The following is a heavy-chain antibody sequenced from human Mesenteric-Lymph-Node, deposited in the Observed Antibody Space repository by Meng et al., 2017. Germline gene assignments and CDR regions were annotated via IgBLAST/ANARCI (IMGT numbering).Heavy chain of an antibody. D-gene: IGHD2-2*01. Sequence: GESLKISCAVSGFTFSSDAMSWVRQAPGKGLEWVSAISGSGGSTYYADAVKGRFTISRDNSKNTLYLQMNSLRAEDTAVYYCAKGGAFVGYCSSTSCLKASYYYGMDFWGQGTTVTVSS. CDR3: AKGGAFVGYCSSTSCLKASYYYGMDF. CDR1: GFTFSSDA. V-gene: IGHV3-23*01. CDR2: ISGSGGST. J-gene: IGHJ6*02.